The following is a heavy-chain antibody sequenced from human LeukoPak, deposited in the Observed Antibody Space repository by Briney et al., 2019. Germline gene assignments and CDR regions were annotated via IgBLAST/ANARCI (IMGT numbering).Heavy chain of an antibody. Sequence: GESLKISCRGSGYTFTNYWIGWVRQMPGKGLEWMGSTYPGESAARYSPSFQGQVTISVDQSISTTYLQWSSLKASDTAIYYCARPGQRTDNAGWNHFDYWGQGTLVTVSS. V-gene: IGHV5-51*01. J-gene: IGHJ4*02. D-gene: IGHD1-1*01. CDR2: TYPGESAA. CDR3: ARPGQRTDNAGWNHFDY. CDR1: GYTFTNYW.